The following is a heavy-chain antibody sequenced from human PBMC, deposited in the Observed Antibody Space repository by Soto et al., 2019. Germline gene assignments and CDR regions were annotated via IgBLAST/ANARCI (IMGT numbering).Heavy chain of an antibody. J-gene: IGHJ4*02. Sequence: ASVKVSCKASGYTFTSYGISWVRQAPGQGLEWMGWISAYNGNTNYAQKLQGRVTMTTDNSTSTAYMELRSLRSADTAVYYCATDRATVVTPDYWGQGTLVTVSS. CDR2: ISAYNGNT. V-gene: IGHV1-18*01. CDR3: ATDRATVVTPDY. CDR1: GYTFTSYG. D-gene: IGHD2-21*02.